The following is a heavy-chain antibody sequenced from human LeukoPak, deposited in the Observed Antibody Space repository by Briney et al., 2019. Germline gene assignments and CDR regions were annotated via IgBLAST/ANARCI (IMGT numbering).Heavy chain of an antibody. CDR3: ATDSRGSYAFDI. V-gene: IGHV1-69*02. D-gene: IGHD3-22*01. CDR2: IIPILGIA. Sequence: SVKVSFKASGGTFSSYTISWVRQAPGQGLEWMGRIIPILGIANYAQKFQGRVTITADKSTSTAYMELSSLRSEDTAVYYCATDSRGSYAFDIWGQGTMVTVSS. J-gene: IGHJ3*02. CDR1: GGTFSSYT.